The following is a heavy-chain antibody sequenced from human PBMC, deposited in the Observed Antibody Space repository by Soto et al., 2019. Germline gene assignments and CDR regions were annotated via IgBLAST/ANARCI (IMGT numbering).Heavy chain of an antibody. D-gene: IGHD3-22*01. CDR3: ARVGMDYYDSSGLSI. CDR1: GGSISSGGYY. Sequence: PSETLSLTCTVSGGSISSGGYYWSWIRQHPGKGLEWIGYIYYSGSTYYNPSLKSRVTISVDTSKNQFSLKLSSVTAADTAVYYCARVGMDYYDSSGLSIWGQGTMVTVSS. J-gene: IGHJ3*02. V-gene: IGHV4-31*03. CDR2: IYYSGST.